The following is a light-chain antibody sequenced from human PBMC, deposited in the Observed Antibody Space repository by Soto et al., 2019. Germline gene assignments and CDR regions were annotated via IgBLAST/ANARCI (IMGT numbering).Light chain of an antibody. CDR1: QSISSW. V-gene: IGKV1-5*03. J-gene: IGKJ1*01. CDR3: QQYNNWTWT. CDR2: KAS. Sequence: DIQMTQSPSTLSASVGDRVTITCRASQSISSWLAWYQQKPGKAPKLLIYKASSLESGVPSRFSGSGSGTEFTLTISSLQPDDFATYYCQQYNNWTWTFGQGTKVGIK.